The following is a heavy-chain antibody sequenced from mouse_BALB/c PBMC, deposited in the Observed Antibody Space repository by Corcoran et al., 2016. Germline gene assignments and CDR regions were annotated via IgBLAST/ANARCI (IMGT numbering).Heavy chain of an antibody. CDR2: IDPANGNT. J-gene: IGHJ1*01. V-gene: IGHV14-3*02. CDR1: GFKIKDTY. Sequence: EVQLQQSGAELVKPGASVKLSCTASGFKIKDTYMHWVRQRPEQGLEWIGRIDPANGNTKYDPKFQGKDTITEDTSSNTAYLQLSSLTSEETAVYYCANWDWYVDVWGAGTTVTVSA. D-gene: IGHD4-1*01. CDR3: ANWDWYVDV.